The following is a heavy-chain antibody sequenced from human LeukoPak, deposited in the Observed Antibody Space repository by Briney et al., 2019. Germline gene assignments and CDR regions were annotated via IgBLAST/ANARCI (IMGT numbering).Heavy chain of an antibody. V-gene: IGHV3-15*01. CDR3: TTGPFTYYYDSSQIYSKAYAFDI. CDR2: IKSKTDGGTT. J-gene: IGHJ3*02. Sequence: GGSLRLSCAAPGFTFSNAWMSWVRQAPGKGLEWVGRIKSKTDGGTTVYAAPVKGRFTISRDHSKDTLYLQMNSLKTEDPAVYYCTTGPFTYYYDSSQIYSKAYAFDIWGQGTMVTVSS. D-gene: IGHD3-22*01. CDR1: GFTFSNAW.